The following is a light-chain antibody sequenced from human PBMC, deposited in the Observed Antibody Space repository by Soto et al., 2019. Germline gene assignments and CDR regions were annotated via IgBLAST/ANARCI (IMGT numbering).Light chain of an antibody. V-gene: IGKV4-1*01. CDR2: WAS. J-gene: IGKJ2*01. CDR3: QQYESTPPT. Sequence: DIVMTQSPDSLAVSLGERATINCKSSQSVLYNSNHKNYLAWYQQRPGQPPKQLIYWASTRESGVPDRFSGSGSGTDFTLTITSLQAEDVAVYYCQQYESTPPTFGQGNKLEIQ. CDR1: QSVLYNSNHKNY.